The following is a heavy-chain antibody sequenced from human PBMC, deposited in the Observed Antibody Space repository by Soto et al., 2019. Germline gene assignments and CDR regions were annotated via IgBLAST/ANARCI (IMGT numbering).Heavy chain of an antibody. J-gene: IGHJ1*01. D-gene: IGHD3-10*01. Sequence: EVQLLESGGGSVQPVGSLRLSCAASGFTFSSSAMHWVRRPPGKGLEWVSSISGSGGTAYYADSVKGRFSISRDSLVNTLYLQMNSLRAEDNAVYYCAKGRGQTWIFEYWGQGTLVTVSP. CDR2: ISGSGGTA. V-gene: IGHV3-23*01. CDR3: AKGRGQTWIFEY. CDR1: GFTFSSSA.